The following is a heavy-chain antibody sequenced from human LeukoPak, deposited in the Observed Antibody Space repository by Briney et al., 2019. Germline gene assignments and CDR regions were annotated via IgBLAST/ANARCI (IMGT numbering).Heavy chain of an antibody. V-gene: IGHV1-2*02. J-gene: IGHJ4*02. Sequence: GASVKVSCKASGYTFTGYYTHWVRQAPGQGLEWMGWINPNSGGTNYAQKFQGRVTMTRDTSISTAYMELSRLRSDDTAVYYCARGTHIVVVIATAAGDYWGQGTLVTVSS. D-gene: IGHD2-21*01. CDR3: ARGTHIVVVIATAAGDY. CDR2: INPNSGGT. CDR1: GYTFTGYY.